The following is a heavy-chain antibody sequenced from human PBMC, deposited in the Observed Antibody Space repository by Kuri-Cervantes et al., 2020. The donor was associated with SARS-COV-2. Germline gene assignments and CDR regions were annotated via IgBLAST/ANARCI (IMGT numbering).Heavy chain of an antibody. CDR1: GGSIISSDYY. CDR2: IYYSGVT. D-gene: IGHD3-22*01. Sequence: GSLRLSCTVSGGSIISSDYYWAWVRQSPGKGLEWIGTIYYSGVTYYSPSLKSRVTISVDTSKNQFSLNLRSVTVADTGGYYCATHPKELRIVVVNWFDPWGPGTRVTVSS. V-gene: IGHV4-39*01. CDR3: ATHPKELRIVVVNWFDP. J-gene: IGHJ5*02.